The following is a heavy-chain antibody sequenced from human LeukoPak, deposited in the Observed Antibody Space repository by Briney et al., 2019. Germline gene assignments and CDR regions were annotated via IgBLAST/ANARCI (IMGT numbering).Heavy chain of an antibody. Sequence: QPGGLLRLSCGASRFTFSDYSMNGVRQAPGKGLEWLSYINSMSVIISYAESVKGLFTISRDNAKNSLYLQMNSLTDEDTAVYYCARYRDGYNVHAFDIWGQGTRV. CDR3: ARYRDGYNVHAFDI. D-gene: IGHD5-24*01. J-gene: IGHJ3*02. CDR1: RFTFSDYS. V-gene: IGHV3-48*02. CDR2: INSMSVII.